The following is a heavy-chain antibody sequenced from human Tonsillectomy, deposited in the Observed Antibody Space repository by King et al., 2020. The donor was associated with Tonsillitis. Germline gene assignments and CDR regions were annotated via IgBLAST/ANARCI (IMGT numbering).Heavy chain of an antibody. CDR3: AKDSLRYSAAWIYFDF. CDR1: GFTFSSYG. Sequence: VQLVESGGGVVQPEGSLRLSCAASGFTFSSYGMHWVRQAPGKGLEWVAVILYDGSDKYYADSVKGRFTISRDNSKNTVYLQMNSLRAEDTAVYFCAKDSLRYSAAWIYFDFWGQGSLVTVSS. CDR2: ILYDGSDK. J-gene: IGHJ4*02. V-gene: IGHV3-30*02. D-gene: IGHD5-12*01.